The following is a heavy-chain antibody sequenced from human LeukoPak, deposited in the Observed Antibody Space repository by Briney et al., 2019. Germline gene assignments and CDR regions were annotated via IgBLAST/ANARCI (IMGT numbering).Heavy chain of an antibody. CDR3: ARDERYDSSGYPFDY. V-gene: IGHV1-2*02. J-gene: IGHJ4*02. Sequence: SVKVSCKASGYTFTGYFIHWVRQAPGQGLEWMGWINPNNGGTKYAQKFQDRVTMTRDTSISTAYMELSRLRSDDTAVYYCARDERYDSSGYPFDYWGQGTLVTVSS. CDR1: GYTFTGYF. D-gene: IGHD3-22*01. CDR2: INPNNGGT.